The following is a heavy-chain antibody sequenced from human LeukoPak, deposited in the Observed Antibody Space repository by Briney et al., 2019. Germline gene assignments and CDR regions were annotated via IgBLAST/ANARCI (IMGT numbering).Heavy chain of an antibody. V-gene: IGHV3-7*01. CDR3: ARDPTNGALGGPL. D-gene: IGHD3-10*01. J-gene: IGHJ1*01. Sequence: GGSLRLSCGASGIIFGSYWMRWLRQAPGKGLEWVANIKGGGSDNLYQDSVKGRFTISRDNAQNTLFLQMNSLRAEDTDVYYCARDPTNGALGGPLWGQGTLVPV. CDR1: GIIFGSYW. CDR2: IKGGGSDN.